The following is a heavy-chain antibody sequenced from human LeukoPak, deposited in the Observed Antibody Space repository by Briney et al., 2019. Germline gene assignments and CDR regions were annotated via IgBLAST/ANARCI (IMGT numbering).Heavy chain of an antibody. J-gene: IGHJ5*02. Sequence: ASVKVSCKASGYTFTSYGINWVRQAPGQGLEWMGWINPNSGGTNYAQRFQGRVTVTRDTSISTAYMELSRLRSDDTAFYYCARYDSTVNWFDPWGQGTLVTVSS. CDR1: GYTFTSYG. CDR3: ARYDSTVNWFDP. D-gene: IGHD3-22*01. CDR2: INPNSGGT. V-gene: IGHV1-2*02.